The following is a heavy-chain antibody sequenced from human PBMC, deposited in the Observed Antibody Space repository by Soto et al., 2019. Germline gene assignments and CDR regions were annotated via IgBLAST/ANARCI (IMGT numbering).Heavy chain of an antibody. Sequence: SETLSLTCTVSGGSVSSGSYYWSWIRQPPGKGLEWIGYIYYSGSTNYNPSLKSRVTISVDTSKNQFSLKLSSVTAADTAVYYCARERLYCSGGSCYDFWSQGTLVTVSS. V-gene: IGHV4-61*01. J-gene: IGHJ4*02. CDR1: GGSVSSGSYY. D-gene: IGHD2-15*01. CDR3: ARERLYCSGGSCYDF. CDR2: IYYSGST.